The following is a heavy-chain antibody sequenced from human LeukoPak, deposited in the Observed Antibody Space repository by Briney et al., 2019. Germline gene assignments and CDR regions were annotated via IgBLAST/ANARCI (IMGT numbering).Heavy chain of an antibody. D-gene: IGHD5-24*01. CDR2: INPSGAST. J-gene: IGHJ4*02. V-gene: IGHV1-46*01. Sequence: AXGXGLEWMGIINPSGASTNYARQFQDRVTITTDTSTTTVYMELSSLSSEDTAVYFCARVSRDGYYLFDYWGQGTLVTVSS. CDR3: ARVSRDGYYLFDY.